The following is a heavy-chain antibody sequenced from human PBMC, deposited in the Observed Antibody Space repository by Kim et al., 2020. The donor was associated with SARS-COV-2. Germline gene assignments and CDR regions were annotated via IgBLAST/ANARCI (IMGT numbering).Heavy chain of an antibody. J-gene: IGHJ4*02. V-gene: IGHV1-18*04. Sequence: ASVKVSCKASGYTFTSYGISWVRQAPGQGLEWMGWISDYNGNKNYAQKLQGRVTMTTDTSTSTAYMELRSLRSDDTAVYYCARAVKDTAMVTPDYWGQGTLVTVSS. CDR3: ARAVKDTAMVTPDY. D-gene: IGHD5-18*01. CDR1: GYTFTSYG. CDR2: ISDYNGNK.